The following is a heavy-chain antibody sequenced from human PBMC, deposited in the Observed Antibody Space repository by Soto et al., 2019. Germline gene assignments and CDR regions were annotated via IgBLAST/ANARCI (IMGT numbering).Heavy chain of an antibody. CDR2: INAGNGNT. V-gene: IGHV1-3*01. Sequence: QVQLVQSGAEVKKPGASVKVSCKASGYTFTSYAMHWVRQAPGQRLEWMGWINAGNGNTKYSQKLQGRVTITRDTSASTAYMELSSLRSEDTAVYYCARGPGGPDGPGEYWGQGTLVTVSS. J-gene: IGHJ4*02. CDR3: ARGPGGPDGPGEY. D-gene: IGHD3-10*01. CDR1: GYTFTSYA.